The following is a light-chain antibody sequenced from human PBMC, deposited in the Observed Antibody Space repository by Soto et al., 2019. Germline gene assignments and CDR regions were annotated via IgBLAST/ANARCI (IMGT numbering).Light chain of an antibody. CDR2: GVT. J-gene: IGLJ1*01. CDR3: FSHRSGDSHV. Sequence: QSVLTQPASVSGSPGQSITISSTGTSSDIGAYNYVSWYQQYPGKATKLMIYGVTNRPSGVSNRFSGSKTGNTASLTISGLQAEDEADYYCFSHRSGDSHVFGTGTKVTVL. V-gene: IGLV2-14*01. CDR1: SSDIGAYNY.